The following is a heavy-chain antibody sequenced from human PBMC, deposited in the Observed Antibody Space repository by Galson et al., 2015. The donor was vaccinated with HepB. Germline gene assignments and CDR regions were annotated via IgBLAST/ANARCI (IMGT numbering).Heavy chain of an antibody. D-gene: IGHD6-13*01. CDR1: GFTFSSYW. CDR2: IKQDGSEK. CDR3: ARDQRGIAAAGAIDY. Sequence: SLRLSCAASGFTFSSYWMSWVRQAPGKGLEWVANIKQDGSEKYYVDSVKGRFTISRDNAKNSLYLQMNSLRAEDTAVYYCARDQRGIAAAGAIDYWGQGTLVTVSS. V-gene: IGHV3-7*03. J-gene: IGHJ4*02.